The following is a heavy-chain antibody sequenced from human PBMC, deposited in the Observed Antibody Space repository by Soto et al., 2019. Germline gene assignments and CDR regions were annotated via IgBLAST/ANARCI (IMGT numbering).Heavy chain of an antibody. J-gene: IGHJ4*02. V-gene: IGHV4-34*02. CDR1: NGSFSDYY. D-gene: IGHD1-26*01. Sequence: QVQLQQWGAGLLKPSETLSLTCAVYNGSFSDYYWSWIRQSPGKGLEWIGEINHSGTTNSNPSLKSRVTMSADTSKNQFALKLTSVTAADTAVHYCARVRERYSGSHDYWCQGTQVTVSS. CDR2: INHSGTT. CDR3: ARVRERYSGSHDY.